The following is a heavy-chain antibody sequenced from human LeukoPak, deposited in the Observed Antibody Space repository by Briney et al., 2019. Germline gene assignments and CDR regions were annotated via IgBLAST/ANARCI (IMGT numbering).Heavy chain of an antibody. CDR3: ARVVVSIMITFGGVIPTGYFDY. J-gene: IGHJ4*02. CDR1: GYTFTSYG. Sequence: GASVKVSCKASGYTFTSYGISWVRQAPGQGLEWMGWISACNGNTNYAQKLQGRVTMTTDTSTSTAYMELRSLRSDDTAVYYCARVVVSIMITFGGVIPTGYFDYWGQGTLVTVSS. CDR2: ISACNGNT. V-gene: IGHV1-18*01. D-gene: IGHD3-16*02.